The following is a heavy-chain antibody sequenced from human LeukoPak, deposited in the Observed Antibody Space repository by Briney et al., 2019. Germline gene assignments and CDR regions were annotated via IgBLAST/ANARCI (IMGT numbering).Heavy chain of an antibody. CDR2: IIPILGIA. Sequence: SVKVSCKVSGGTFSSYTISWVRQAPGQGLEWMGRIIPILGIANYAQKFQGRVTITADKSTSTAYMELSSLRSEDTAVYYCASTADAIVVVPAYWGQGTLVTVSS. CDR1: GGTFSSYT. D-gene: IGHD2-2*01. J-gene: IGHJ4*02. V-gene: IGHV1-69*02. CDR3: ASTADAIVVVPAY.